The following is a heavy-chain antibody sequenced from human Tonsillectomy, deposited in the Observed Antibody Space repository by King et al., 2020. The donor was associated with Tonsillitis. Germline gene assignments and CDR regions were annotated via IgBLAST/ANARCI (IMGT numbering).Heavy chain of an antibody. J-gene: IGHJ4*02. CDR2: ISWNRGII. D-gene: IGHD3-3*01. CDR3: AKDIIRYDFWSGSDY. V-gene: IGHV3-9*01. Sequence: QLVQSGGGLVQPGRSLRLSCAASGFTFDDYAMHWGRQAPGKGLEWGSGISWNRGIIGYADSVKGRFTISRDNAKNSLYLQMNSLRAEDTALYYCAKDIIRYDFWSGSDYWGQGTLVTVSS. CDR1: GFTFDDYA.